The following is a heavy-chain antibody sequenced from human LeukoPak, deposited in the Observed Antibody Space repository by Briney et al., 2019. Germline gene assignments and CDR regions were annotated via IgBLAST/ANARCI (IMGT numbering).Heavy chain of an antibody. CDR1: GFTFSSYS. CDR2: ISSSSSYI. CDR3: ARDPDSGSYRYGY. J-gene: IGHJ4*02. D-gene: IGHD1-26*01. V-gene: IGHV3-21*01. Sequence: PGGSLRLSCAASGFTFSSYSMNWVRQAPGKGLEWVSSISSSSSYIYYADSVKGRFTISRYNAKNSLYLQMNSLRAEDTAVYYCARDPDSGSYRYGYWGQGTLVTVSS.